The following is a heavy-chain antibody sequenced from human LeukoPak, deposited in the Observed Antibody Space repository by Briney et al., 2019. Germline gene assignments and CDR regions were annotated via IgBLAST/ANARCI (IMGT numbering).Heavy chain of an antibody. CDR3: LYYYDSSGYEDFDY. Sequence: ASVKVSCKASGYTFTGYYMHWVRQAPGQGLEWMGWIKPNSGGTNYAQKFPGRVTMTRDTSISTAYMELSMLRSDDTAVYYCLYYYDSSGYEDFDYWGQGTLVTVSS. J-gene: IGHJ4*02. V-gene: IGHV1-2*02. CDR1: GYTFTGYY. CDR2: IKPNSGGT. D-gene: IGHD3-22*01.